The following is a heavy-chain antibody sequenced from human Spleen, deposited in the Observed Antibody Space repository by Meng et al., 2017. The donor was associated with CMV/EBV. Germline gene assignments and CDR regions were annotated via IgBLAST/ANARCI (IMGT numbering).Heavy chain of an antibody. J-gene: IGHJ4*02. CDR2: IYSGGST. D-gene: IGHD3-22*01. V-gene: IGHV3-66*02. CDR1: GFTFSSYD. CDR3: ARDNHNYYDNSGYGG. Sequence: GESLKISCAACGFTFSSYDMHWVRQATGKGLEWVSIIYSGGSTYYADSVKGRFTISRDTSKNTLYLQMNSLRAEDTAVYYCARDNHNYYDNSGYGGWGQGTLVTVSS.